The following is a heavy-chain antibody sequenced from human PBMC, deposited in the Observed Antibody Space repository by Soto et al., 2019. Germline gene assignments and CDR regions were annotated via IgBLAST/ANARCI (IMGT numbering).Heavy chain of an antibody. D-gene: IGHD6-13*01. CDR3: ARWGSHSSSWHGWLSGMDV. CDR1: GGTFSSYA. Sequence: QVQLVQSGAEVKKPGSSVKVSCKASGGTFSSYAISWVRQAPGQGLEWMGGIIPIFGTANYAQKFQGRVTITADKSTSTAYMELSSLRSEDTAVYYCARWGSHSSSWHGWLSGMDVWGQGTTVTVSS. J-gene: IGHJ6*02. CDR2: IIPIFGTA. V-gene: IGHV1-69*06.